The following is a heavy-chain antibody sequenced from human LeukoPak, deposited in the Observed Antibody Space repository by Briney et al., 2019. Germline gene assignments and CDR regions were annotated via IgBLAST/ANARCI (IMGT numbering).Heavy chain of an antibody. D-gene: IGHD1-26*01. CDR2: TYDFGST. V-gene: IGHV4-59*11. CDR1: GGSLISHY. Sequence: SETLSLTCTVSGGSLISHYWSWIRQTPGKGLEWIGYTYDFGSTDYNPSLKSRITMSVDTSKNQFSLELNSVTAADTAIYYCAGAVGALLTWAFWGQGTLVTVSS. J-gene: IGHJ4*02. CDR3: AGAVGALLTWAF.